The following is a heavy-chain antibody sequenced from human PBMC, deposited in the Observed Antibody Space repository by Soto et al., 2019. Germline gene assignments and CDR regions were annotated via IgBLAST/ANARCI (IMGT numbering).Heavy chain of an antibody. V-gene: IGHV3-23*01. Sequence: GSLRLSCAASGFTFSSYAMSWVRQAPGKGLEWVSAISGSGGSTYYADSVKGRFTISRDNSKNTLYLQMNSLRAEDTAVYYCAKGRFTMVRGPDAFDIWGQGTMVTVSS. CDR2: ISGSGGST. J-gene: IGHJ3*02. CDR1: GFTFSSYA. D-gene: IGHD3-10*01. CDR3: AKGRFTMVRGPDAFDI.